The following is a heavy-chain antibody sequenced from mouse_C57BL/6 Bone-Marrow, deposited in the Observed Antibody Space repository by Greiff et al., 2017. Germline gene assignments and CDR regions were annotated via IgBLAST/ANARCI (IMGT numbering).Heavy chain of an antibody. D-gene: IGHD2-4*01. CDR2: IRLQSDNYAT. CDR1: GFTFSNYW. V-gene: IGHV6-3*01. Sequence: EVMLVESGGGLVQPGGSMKLSCEASGFTFSNYWMNWVRQSPEKGLEWVAQIRLQSDNYATHYAESVKGMFTISRDDTKSSFYLQMNNLRAEDTGIYYFTGDYGWFAYWGQGTLVTVSA. CDR3: TGDYGWFAY. J-gene: IGHJ3*01.